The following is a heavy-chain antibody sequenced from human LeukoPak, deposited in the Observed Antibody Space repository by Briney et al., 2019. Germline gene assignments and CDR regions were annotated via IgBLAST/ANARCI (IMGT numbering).Heavy chain of an antibody. CDR1: GGSISSSSYY. CDR2: IYYSGST. V-gene: IGHV4-39*07. D-gene: IGHD2-2*01. Sequence: SETLSLTCTVSGGSISSSSYYWGWIRQPPGKGLEWIGSIYYSGSTYYNPSLKSRVTISVDTSKNQFSLKLSPVTAADTAVYYCARVYCSSTSCYPGYNWFDPWGQGTLVTVSS. J-gene: IGHJ5*02. CDR3: ARVYCSSTSCYPGYNWFDP.